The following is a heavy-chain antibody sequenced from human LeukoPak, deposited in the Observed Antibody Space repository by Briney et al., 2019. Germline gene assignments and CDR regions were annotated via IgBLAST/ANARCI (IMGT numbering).Heavy chain of an antibody. CDR1: GFTISSYT. Sequence: GGSLTLSCTASGFTISSYTMNGVRQAPGKGLEWVSSISSSSSYICYADSVKGRFTISRDNAKNSLYLQMNSLRAEETAVYYCARGPDSGYEYYFDYWGQGTLVTVS. CDR3: ARGPDSGYEYYFDY. V-gene: IGHV3-21*01. J-gene: IGHJ4*02. CDR2: ISSSSSYI. D-gene: IGHD5-12*01.